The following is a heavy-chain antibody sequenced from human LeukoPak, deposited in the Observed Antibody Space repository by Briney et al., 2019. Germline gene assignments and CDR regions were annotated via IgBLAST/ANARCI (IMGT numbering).Heavy chain of an antibody. J-gene: IGHJ1*01. Sequence: GGSLRLSCAASGFTFSSYSMSWVRQAPGKGLEWVSSISSSSSYIYYADSVKGRFTISRDNAKNSLYLQMNSLRVEDTAVYYCTSWGDTTAEYFQRWGQGTLVTVSS. D-gene: IGHD2-21*02. CDR3: TSWGDTTAEYFQR. CDR2: ISSSSSYI. V-gene: IGHV3-21*01. CDR1: GFTFSSYS.